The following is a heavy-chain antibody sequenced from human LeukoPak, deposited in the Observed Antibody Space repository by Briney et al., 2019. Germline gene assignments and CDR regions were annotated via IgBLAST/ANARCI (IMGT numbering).Heavy chain of an antibody. CDR1: GFTFSSYS. Sequence: GGSLRLFCAASGFTFSSYSMNWVRQAPGKGLEWVSFISTSSSYIYYADSVKGRFTISRDNARNSLSLQMNSLRAEDTAVYYCARDINWNYCDYWGQGTLVTVSS. CDR3: ARDINWNYCDY. D-gene: IGHD1-20*01. V-gene: IGHV3-21*01. CDR2: ISTSSSYI. J-gene: IGHJ4*02.